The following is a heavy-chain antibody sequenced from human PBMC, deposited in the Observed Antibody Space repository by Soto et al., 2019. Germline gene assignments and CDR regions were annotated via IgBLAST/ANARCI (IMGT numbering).Heavy chain of an antibody. CDR3: ARSNADYGDY. CDR2: IYYSGST. V-gene: IGHV4-59*01. Sequence: QVQLQGSGPGLLKPSETLSLTCTVSGDSISSYYWSWIRQPPGKGLEWIGYIYYSGSTNYNPSLKSRLTISVYTSINQFPLKLSSVTAADTAVYYCARSNADYGDYWSQGNLVTVSS. J-gene: IGHJ4*02. D-gene: IGHD4-17*01. CDR1: GDSISSYY.